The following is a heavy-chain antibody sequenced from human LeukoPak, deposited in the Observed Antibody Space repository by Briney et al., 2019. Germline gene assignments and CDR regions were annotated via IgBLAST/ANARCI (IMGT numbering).Heavy chain of an antibody. J-gene: IGHJ2*01. CDR3: ARPAAGPYWYFDL. Sequence: SETLSLTCTVSGGSISSGSSYWTWIRQPAGKGLEWIGRIYSSGSTNYNPSLKSRVTISLDTSKNQFSLKLSSVTAADTAVYYCARPAAGPYWYFDLWGRGTLVTVSS. CDR1: GGSISSGSSY. D-gene: IGHD2-2*01. V-gene: IGHV4-61*02. CDR2: IYSSGST.